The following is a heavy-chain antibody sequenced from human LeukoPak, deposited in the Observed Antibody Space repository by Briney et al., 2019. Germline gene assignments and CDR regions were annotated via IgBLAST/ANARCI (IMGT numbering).Heavy chain of an antibody. Sequence: ASVRVSCKASGYTFTDYYMHWVRQAPGQGLEWMGWINPTSGGTNYAQKFQGRVTMTRDTSFSTAYMELGSLRSDDTAVYYCARDYESYNDYWGQGTLVTVSS. J-gene: IGHJ4*02. CDR2: INPTSGGT. CDR1: GYTFTDYY. D-gene: IGHD3-22*01. CDR3: ARDYESYNDY. V-gene: IGHV1-2*02.